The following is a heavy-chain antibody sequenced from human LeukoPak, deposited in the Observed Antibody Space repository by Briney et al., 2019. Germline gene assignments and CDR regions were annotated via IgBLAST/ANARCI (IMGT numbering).Heavy chain of an antibody. D-gene: IGHD5-18*01. Sequence: PGGSLRLSCAASGFTFSDYAMHWVRQAPGKGLEWVAHIWYDGSNEKYADFVKGRFIISRDNSKNALYFQMNSLRAEDTAVYYCAKGIQPSDKNGLGVWGQGTMVTVSS. CDR3: AKGIQPSDKNGLGV. V-gene: IGHV3-33*06. CDR2: IWYDGSNE. CDR1: GFTFSDYA. J-gene: IGHJ3*01.